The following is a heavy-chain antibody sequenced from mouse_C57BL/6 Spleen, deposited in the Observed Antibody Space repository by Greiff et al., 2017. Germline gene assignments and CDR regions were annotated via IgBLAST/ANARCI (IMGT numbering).Heavy chain of an antibody. J-gene: IGHJ2*01. V-gene: IGHV1-50*01. CDR2: IDPSDSYT. CDR1: GYTFTSYW. D-gene: IGHD1-1*01. CDR3: ARSPPGSY. Sequence: QVQLQQPGAELVKPGASVKLSCKASGYTFTSYWMQWVQQRPGQGLEWIGEIDPSDSYTNYNQKFKGKATLTVDTSSSTAYMQLSSLTSEDSAVYYCARSPPGSYGGQGTTLTVSS.